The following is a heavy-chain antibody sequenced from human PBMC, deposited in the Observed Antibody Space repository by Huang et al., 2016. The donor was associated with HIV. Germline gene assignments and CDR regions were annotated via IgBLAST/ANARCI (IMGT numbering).Heavy chain of an antibody. D-gene: IGHD1-26*01. CDR3: ATGPRGSGSFN. CDR2: STPICDKT. V-gene: IGHV1-69*01. CDR1: GGTFSSYV. J-gene: IGHJ4*02. Sequence: QVQLVQSGAEVKKPGSSVKVSCKASGGTFSSYVISWVRQAPGQGLDLMGGSTPICDKTNYAQKFQGRVTIIADESTRTAYMEMSSLRPEDTATYYCATGPRGSGSFNWGQGTLVIVSS.